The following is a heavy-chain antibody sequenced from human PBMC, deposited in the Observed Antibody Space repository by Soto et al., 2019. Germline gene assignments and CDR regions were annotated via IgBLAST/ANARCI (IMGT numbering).Heavy chain of an antibody. CDR1: GGSISSSSYY. D-gene: IGHD3-22*01. CDR2: IYYAGTT. J-gene: IGHJ4*02. Sequence: SEPLSLTCTVSGGSISSSSYYWGWTRQPPGKGLEWIGYIYYAGTTTYNPSLKSRVTISLDRSKNQFSLKLDSVTAADTTVYYCTRLGGYYQALDSWGQGTLVTVSS. CDR3: TRLGGYYQALDS. V-gene: IGHV4-61*05.